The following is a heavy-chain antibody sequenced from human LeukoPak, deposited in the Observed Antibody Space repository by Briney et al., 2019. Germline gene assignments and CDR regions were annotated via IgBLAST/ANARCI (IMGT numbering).Heavy chain of an antibody. CDR2: ISGSGGST. J-gene: IGHJ6*02. Sequence: GGSLRLSCAASGFTFSSYAMSWVRQAPGKGLEWVSAISGSGGSTYYADSVKGRFTIPRDNSKNTLYLQMNSLRAEDTAVYYCAKGSPGGYDYYYYYGMDVWGQGTTVTVSS. CDR3: AKGSPGGYDYYYYYGMDV. D-gene: IGHD5-12*01. CDR1: GFTFSSYA. V-gene: IGHV3-23*01.